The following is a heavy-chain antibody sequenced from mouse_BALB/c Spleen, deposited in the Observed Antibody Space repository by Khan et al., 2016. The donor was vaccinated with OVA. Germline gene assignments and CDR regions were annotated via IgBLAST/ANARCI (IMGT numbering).Heavy chain of an antibody. CDR2: INPNTIYT. CDR3: ARRLPPDDDSMDY. V-gene: IGHV1-7*01. J-gene: IGHJ4*01. D-gene: IGHD3-2*02. CDR1: GYTFTNYW. Sequence: QVQLQQSGAELAKPGASVKMSCKASGYTFTNYWMHWVKQRPGQGLEWIGYINPNTIYTEYNQKFKDKATLTADTSSSTAYMQLRSLTSEDSAVYHCARRLPPDDDSMDYWGQGTSVTVSS.